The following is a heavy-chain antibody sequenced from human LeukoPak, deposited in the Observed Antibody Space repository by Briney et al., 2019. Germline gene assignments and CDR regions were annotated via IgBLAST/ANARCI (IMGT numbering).Heavy chain of an antibody. D-gene: IGHD2-21*02. J-gene: IGHJ5*02. CDR3: ARVMAVTATRRWFDP. CDR1: GGSISNYY. CDR2: ISYSWSA. V-gene: IGHV4-59*01. Sequence: SETLSLTCSVSGGSISNYYWTWIRQPPGKGLEWIGFISYSWSANYNPSLKSRVAISIDTSKNHFSLRLSSMTAADTAVYYCARVMAVTATRRWFDPWGQGIRVTVSS.